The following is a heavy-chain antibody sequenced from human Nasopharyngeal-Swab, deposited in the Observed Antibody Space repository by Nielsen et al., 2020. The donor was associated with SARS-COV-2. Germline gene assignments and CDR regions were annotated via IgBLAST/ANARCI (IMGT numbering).Heavy chain of an antibody. CDR2: VNEDGTTI. CDR3: TRDLSGPVDL. J-gene: IGHJ4*01. V-gene: IGHV3-74*03. D-gene: IGHD1-26*01. CDR1: GFRLSDYW. Sequence: GALKISCGSSGFRLSDYWMHWVRQVPGKGLEWVARVNEDGTTITYADSVKGRFTISRDYAKNTLFLRMRSLRDDDTAVYYCTRDLSGPVDLWGLGILVTVSS.